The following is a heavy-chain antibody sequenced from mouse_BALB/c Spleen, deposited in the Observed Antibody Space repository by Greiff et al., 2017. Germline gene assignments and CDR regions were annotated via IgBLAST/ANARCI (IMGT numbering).Heavy chain of an antibody. CDR1: GYTFTDYN. J-gene: IGHJ2*01. V-gene: IGHV1S29*02. Sequence: EVKLQESGPELVKPGASVKISCKASGYTFTDYNMHWVKQSHGKSLEWIGYIYPYNGGTGYNQKFKSKATLTVDKSSSTAYMQLSSPTSEDSAVYYCTRRDYYGHYFDYWGLGTTLTVSS. CDR2: IYPYNGGT. D-gene: IGHD1-2*01. CDR3: TRRDYYGHYFDY.